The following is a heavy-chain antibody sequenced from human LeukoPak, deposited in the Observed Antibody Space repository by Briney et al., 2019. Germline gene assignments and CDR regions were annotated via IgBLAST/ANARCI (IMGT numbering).Heavy chain of an antibody. CDR1: AGSFSGYY. J-gene: IGHJ4*02. D-gene: IGHD1-1*01. CDR2: INHSGST. CDR3: ARGNGTTTARLYYFDY. V-gene: IGHV4-34*01. Sequence: PSETLSLTCAVYAGSFSGYYWSWIRQPPGKGLEWIGEINHSGSTNYNPSLKSRVTISVDASKNQFSLKLSSVTAADTAVYYCARGNGTTTARLYYFDYWGQGTLVTVSS.